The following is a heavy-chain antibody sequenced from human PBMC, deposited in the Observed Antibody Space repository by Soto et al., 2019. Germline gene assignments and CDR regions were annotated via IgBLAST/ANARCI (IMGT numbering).Heavy chain of an antibody. V-gene: IGHV1-69*05. D-gene: IGHD6-19*01. CDR2: IIPIFGTA. CDR1: GGTFSSYA. Sequence: QVQLVQSGAEVKKPGSSVKVSCKASGGTFSSYAISWVRQAPGQGLEWMGGIIPIFGTANYAQKFQGRVTXTXDXXTSPAYMELSSLRSEDTAVYYCARGVAGTLGWFDPWGQGTLVTVSS. J-gene: IGHJ5*02. CDR3: ARGVAGTLGWFDP.